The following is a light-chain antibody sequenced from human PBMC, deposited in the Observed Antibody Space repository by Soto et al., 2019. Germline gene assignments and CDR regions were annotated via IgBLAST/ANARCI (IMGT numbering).Light chain of an antibody. V-gene: IGKV3-15*01. J-gene: IGKJ1*01. Sequence: EIVMTPSPATLSVSPVERATLSCRASQSVSSKLAWYQQKPGQAPRLLIYGASTRATGIPARFSGSGSGTEFTLTISSLQSEDFAVYYCQQYNNWPPWTFGQGTKVDIK. CDR2: GAS. CDR1: QSVSSK. CDR3: QQYNNWPPWT.